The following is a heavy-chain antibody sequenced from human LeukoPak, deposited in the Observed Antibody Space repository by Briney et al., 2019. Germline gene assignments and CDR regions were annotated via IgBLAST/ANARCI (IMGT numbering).Heavy chain of an antibody. Sequence: GTSLRLSCAASGFTFSSHGMHWVRQAPGMGLEWVALILYDGSNECYADSVQGRFTISRDSSRNTLYLQMNSLRAEDTAVYYCAKDGTGGYYYLDYWGQGTLVTVSS. D-gene: IGHD3-22*01. J-gene: IGHJ4*02. CDR1: GFTFSSHG. CDR3: AKDGTGGYYYLDY. CDR2: ILYDGSNE. V-gene: IGHV3-30*18.